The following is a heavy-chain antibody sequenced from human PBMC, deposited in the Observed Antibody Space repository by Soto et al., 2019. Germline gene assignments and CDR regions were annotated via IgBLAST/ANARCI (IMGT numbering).Heavy chain of an antibody. CDR1: GGFISSYY. Sequence: QVQLQESGPGLVKPSETLSLTCTVSGGFISSYYWSWIRQPPGKGLAWIGYIYYSGSTNYNPSLKSRVTISVDTSKNQCSLKLSSVTAADTTVYYCARSPLYYGEEGFFDYWGQGTLVTVS. D-gene: IGHD4-17*01. J-gene: IGHJ4*02. CDR2: IYYSGST. V-gene: IGHV4-59*01. CDR3: ARSPLYYGEEGFFDY.